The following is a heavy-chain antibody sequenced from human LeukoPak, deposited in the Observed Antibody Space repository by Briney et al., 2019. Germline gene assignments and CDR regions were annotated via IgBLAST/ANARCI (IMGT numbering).Heavy chain of an antibody. J-gene: IGHJ4*02. CDR1: GGSISSYY. D-gene: IGHD6-13*01. CDR2: IYYSGST. Sequence: SETLSLTCTVSGGSISSYYWSWIRQPPGKGLEWTGYIYYSGSTNYNPSLKSRVTISVDTSKNQFSLKLSSVTAADTAVYYCARERVAAAGQFDYWGQGTLVTVSS. V-gene: IGHV4-59*01. CDR3: ARERVAAAGQFDY.